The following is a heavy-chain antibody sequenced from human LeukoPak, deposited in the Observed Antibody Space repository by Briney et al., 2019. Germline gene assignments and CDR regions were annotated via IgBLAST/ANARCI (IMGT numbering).Heavy chain of an antibody. J-gene: IGHJ4*02. Sequence: SETLSLTCTVSGGSISNYYWSWIRQPPGKGLEWIGYIYTSGSTNYNPPLKSRVTISVDTSKNQFSLKLSSVTAADTAVYYCASPGERDYFDYWGQGTLVTVSS. CDR3: ASPGERDYFDY. CDR2: IYTSGST. D-gene: IGHD7-27*01. V-gene: IGHV4-4*09. CDR1: GGSISNYY.